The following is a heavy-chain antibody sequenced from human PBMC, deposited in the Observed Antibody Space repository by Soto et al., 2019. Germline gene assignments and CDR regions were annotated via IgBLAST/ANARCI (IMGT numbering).Heavy chain of an antibody. V-gene: IGHV1-18*01. Sequence: GASVKVSCKTSGYTFTSYHISWVRQAPGQGLEWMGWISAYNTNTNYAQKFQGRVTMTTDTLTSTAYMELRSLRSDDTAVYYCARAGVGATPNDYWGQGTLVTVSS. CDR1: GYTFTSYH. CDR2: ISAYNTNT. D-gene: IGHD1-26*01. J-gene: IGHJ4*02. CDR3: ARAGVGATPNDY.